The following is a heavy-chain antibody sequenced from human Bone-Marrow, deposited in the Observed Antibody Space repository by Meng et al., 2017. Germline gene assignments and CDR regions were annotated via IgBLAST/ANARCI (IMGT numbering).Heavy chain of an antibody. CDR3: AREMATIKWKGRFDY. CDR2: ISAYNGNT. CDR1: GYTFTSYG. J-gene: IGHJ4*02. Sequence: ASVKVSCKASGYTFTSYGISWVRQAPGQGLEWMGWISAYNGNTNYAQKFQGRVTITADESTSTAYMELSSLRSEDTAVYYCAREMATIKWKGRFDYWGQGTLVTVSS. D-gene: IGHD5-24*01. V-gene: IGHV1-18*01.